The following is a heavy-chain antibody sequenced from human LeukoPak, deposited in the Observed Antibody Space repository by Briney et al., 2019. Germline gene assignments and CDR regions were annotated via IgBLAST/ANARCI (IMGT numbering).Heavy chain of an antibody. V-gene: IGHV1-18*01. Sequence: ASVKVSCKASGYTFTSYGIIWVRQAPGQGLEWMGWISAYNGNTNYAQKLQGRVTMTTDTSTSTAYMELRSLRSDDTAVYYCARWGKDYILKNSNNWFDPWGQGTLVTVSS. J-gene: IGHJ5*02. D-gene: IGHD4-4*01. CDR2: ISAYNGNT. CDR1: GYTFTSYG. CDR3: ARWGKDYILKNSNNWFDP.